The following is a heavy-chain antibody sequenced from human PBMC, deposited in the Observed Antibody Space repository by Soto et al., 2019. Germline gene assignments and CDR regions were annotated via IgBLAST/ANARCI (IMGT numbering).Heavy chain of an antibody. CDR1: GGSFNIYT. CDR3: ARTQGFYPLDV. V-gene: IGHV1-69*06. J-gene: IGHJ6*02. CDR2: VLPIFGTT. Sequence: QVQLVQSGAEVKKPGSSVKVSCKASGGSFNIYTINWVRQDPGQGLEWMGGVLPIFGTTNYAQKFQGRVTITADKSASTSYMELSSLRSDDTAVYYWARTQGFYPLDVWGQGTAVTVSS.